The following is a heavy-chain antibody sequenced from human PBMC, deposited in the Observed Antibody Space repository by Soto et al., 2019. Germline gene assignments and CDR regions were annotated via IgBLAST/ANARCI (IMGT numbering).Heavy chain of an antibody. CDR2: ISGSGGGT. V-gene: IGHV3-23*01. D-gene: IGHD2-8*01. CDR1: GFTFSSYA. Sequence: PGGSLRLSWAASGFTFSSYAMSWVRQAPGKGLEWVSLISGSGGGTYYADSVKGRFTISRDNVKNTLYLQMNSLRAEDTAVFYCGKDLSNGSPDYWGQGSLVTVSS. CDR3: GKDLSNGSPDY. J-gene: IGHJ4*02.